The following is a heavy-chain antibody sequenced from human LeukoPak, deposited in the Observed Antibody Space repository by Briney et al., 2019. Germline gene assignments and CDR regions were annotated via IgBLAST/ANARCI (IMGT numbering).Heavy chain of an antibody. Sequence: PSETLSLTCTVSGGSISRSFYYWGWIRQSPGKGLEWIGSIYYSDSGKMYYNPSLKSRVTMSADTSKNQFSLTLGSVSATDTAVYYCVSPRGFSYGYFDYWGQGTLVTVSS. CDR1: GGSISRSFYY. CDR2: IYYSDSGKM. J-gene: IGHJ4*02. CDR3: VSPRGFSYGYFDY. D-gene: IGHD5-18*01. V-gene: IGHV4-39*01.